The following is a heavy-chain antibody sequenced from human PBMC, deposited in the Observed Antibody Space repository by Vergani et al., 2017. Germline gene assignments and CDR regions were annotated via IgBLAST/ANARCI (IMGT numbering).Heavy chain of an antibody. CDR2: IGVSDNSI. CDR1: GFTFSAYS. D-gene: IGHD4-11*01. J-gene: IGHJ4*02. CDR3: VRDPDYSTFDS. V-gene: IGHV3-48*01. Sequence: DVRLVESGGGVVQPGGSLRLSCAASGFTFSAYSMNWVRQTPGKGLEWISYIGVSDNSIYYADSVMGRFAISRDNARNLLFLQMNNLRADDSALYFCVRDPDYSTFDSWGQGTLVTVS.